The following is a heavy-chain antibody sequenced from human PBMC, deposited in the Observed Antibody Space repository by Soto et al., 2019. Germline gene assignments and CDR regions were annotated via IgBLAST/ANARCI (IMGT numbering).Heavy chain of an antibody. CDR3: AKGLRITMVRGVQPARL. CDR1: GFTFSSYA. D-gene: IGHD3-10*01. V-gene: IGHV3-23*01. J-gene: IGHJ4*02. Sequence: GGSLRLSCAASGFTFSSYAMSWVRQAPGKGLEWVSAISGSGGSTYYADSVKGRFTISRDNSKNTLYLQMNSLRAEDTAVYYCAKGLRITMVRGVQPARLWGQGTLVTVSS. CDR2: ISGSGGST.